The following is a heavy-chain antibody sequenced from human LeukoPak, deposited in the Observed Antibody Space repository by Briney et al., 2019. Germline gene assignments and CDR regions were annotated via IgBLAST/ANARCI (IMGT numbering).Heavy chain of an antibody. CDR1: GFSLSTSGMR. Sequence: SGPALVKPTQTLTLTCTFSGFSLSTSGMRVSWIRQPPGKALEWLARIDWEDDKFYSTSLKTRLTISKDTSKNQLVLTMTNMDPVDTATYYCARTLNTQGGFDIWGQGTMVTVSS. D-gene: IGHD2-15*01. V-gene: IGHV2-70*04. J-gene: IGHJ3*02. CDR3: ARTLNTQGGFDI. CDR2: IDWEDDK.